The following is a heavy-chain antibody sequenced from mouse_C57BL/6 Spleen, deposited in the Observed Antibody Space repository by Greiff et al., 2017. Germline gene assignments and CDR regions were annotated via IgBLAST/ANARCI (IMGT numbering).Heavy chain of an antibody. CDR3: ARRPGLRRDYFDY. D-gene: IGHD2-4*01. J-gene: IGHJ2*01. Sequence: VQLQQPGAELVMPGASVKLSCKASGYTFTSYWMHWVKQRPGQGLEWIGEIDPSDSYTNYNQKFKGKSKLTVDKSSSTAYMQLSSLTSEDSAVYYCARRPGLRRDYFDYWGQGTTLTVSS. CDR2: IDPSDSYT. V-gene: IGHV1-69*01. CDR1: GYTFTSYW.